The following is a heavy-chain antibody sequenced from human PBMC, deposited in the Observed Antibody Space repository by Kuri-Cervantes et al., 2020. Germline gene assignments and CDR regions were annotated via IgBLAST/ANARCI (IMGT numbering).Heavy chain of an antibody. V-gene: IGHV3-49*03. CDR1: GFTFGDYA. D-gene: IGHD1-26*01. J-gene: IGHJ6*02. Sequence: GSLRLSCTASGFTFGDYAMSWFRQAPGKGLEWVGFIRSKAYGGTTEYAASVKGRFTISRDDSKSIAYLPMNSLKTEDTAVYYCTRDPSGSSTFDYYYYYGMDVWGQGTTVTVSS. CDR2: IRSKAYGGTT. CDR3: TRDPSGSSTFDYYYYYGMDV.